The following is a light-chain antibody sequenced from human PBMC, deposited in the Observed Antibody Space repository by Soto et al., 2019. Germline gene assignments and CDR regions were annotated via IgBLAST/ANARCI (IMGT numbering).Light chain of an antibody. CDR3: SSYVTGNSLI. CDR1: SRDVGGHDY. CDR2: ELS. Sequence: QSVLTQPPSASGSPGQSVTISCTGTSRDVGGHDYVSWYQQHPGKAPKLIIYELSKRPSGVPDRFPGSKSGNTASLTVSGLQAEDEAAYYCSSYVTGNSLIFGGGTKLTVL. J-gene: IGLJ2*01. V-gene: IGLV2-8*01.